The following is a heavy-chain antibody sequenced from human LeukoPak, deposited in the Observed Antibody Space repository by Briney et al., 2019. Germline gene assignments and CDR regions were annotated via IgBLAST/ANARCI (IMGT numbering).Heavy chain of an antibody. D-gene: IGHD1-14*01. CDR1: GASIKNYY. Sequence: SETLSVNYTVSGASIKNYYWSWIRQPPGKGLEWIANIYYSGSTNYNPSLKSRVTISVDTSKNQFSLKLSSVTAADTAVYYCARRVGPYVGPFDYWGQGTLVTVSS. CDR3: ARRVGPYVGPFDY. CDR2: IYYSGST. V-gene: IGHV4-59*08. J-gene: IGHJ4*02.